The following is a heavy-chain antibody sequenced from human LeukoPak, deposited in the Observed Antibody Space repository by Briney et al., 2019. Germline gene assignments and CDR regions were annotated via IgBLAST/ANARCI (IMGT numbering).Heavy chain of an antibody. V-gene: IGHV4-61*02. Sequence: SETLSLTCTVSGGSLSSGSYYWSWIRQPAGKGLEWLGRIYTSGSTNYNPSLKSRVTISVDTSKNQFSLKLSSVTAADTAVYYCAREPFTPYGDYDPSYFDYWGQGTLVTVSS. J-gene: IGHJ4*02. CDR1: GGSLSSGSYY. CDR2: IYTSGST. D-gene: IGHD4-17*01. CDR3: AREPFTPYGDYDPSYFDY.